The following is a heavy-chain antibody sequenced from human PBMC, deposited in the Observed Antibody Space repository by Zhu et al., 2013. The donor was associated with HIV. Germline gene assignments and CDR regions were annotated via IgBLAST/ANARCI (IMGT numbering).Heavy chain of an antibody. CDR3: ASHGLDLRAGGFDY. CDR1: GFTFSSYE. V-gene: IGHV3-48*03. D-gene: IGHD2-2*03. CDR2: ISSSGSTI. J-gene: IGHJ4*02. Sequence: EVQLVESGGGLVQPGGSLRLSCAASGFTFSSYEMNWVRQAPGKGLEWVSYISSSGSTIYYADSVKGRFTISRDNAKNSLYLQMNSLRAEDTAVYYCASHGLDLRAGGFDYWGQGTLVTVSS.